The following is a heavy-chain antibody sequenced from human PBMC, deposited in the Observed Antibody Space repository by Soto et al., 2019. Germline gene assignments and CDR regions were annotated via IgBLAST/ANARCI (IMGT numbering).Heavy chain of an antibody. CDR3: ARDRETYGMDV. Sequence: QVQLVQSGAEVKKPGASVKVSCKASGYTFTSYDINWVRQATGQGLEWMGWMNPNSGNTAYAQKFQGRITMTMNTSISTAYMELSSMRSEDTAVYYCARDRETYGMDVWDRGTKVTVSS. CDR2: MNPNSGNT. V-gene: IGHV1-8*01. J-gene: IGHJ6*02. CDR1: GYTFTSYD.